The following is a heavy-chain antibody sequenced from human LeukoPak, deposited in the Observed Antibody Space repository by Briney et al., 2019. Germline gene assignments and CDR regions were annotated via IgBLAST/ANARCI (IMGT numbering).Heavy chain of an antibody. V-gene: IGHV4-4*07. Sequence: SETLPLTCTVSGGSISSYYWSWIRQPAGKGLEWIGRIYTSGSTNYNPSLKSRVTMSVDTSKNQFSLKLSSVTAADTAVYYCARVGTIAARTGHYFDYWGQGTLVTVSS. D-gene: IGHD6-6*01. CDR3: ARVGTIAARTGHYFDY. CDR1: GGSISSYY. CDR2: IYTSGST. J-gene: IGHJ4*02.